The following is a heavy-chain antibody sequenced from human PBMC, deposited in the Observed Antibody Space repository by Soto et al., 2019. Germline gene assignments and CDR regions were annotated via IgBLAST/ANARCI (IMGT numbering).Heavy chain of an antibody. J-gene: IGHJ4*02. D-gene: IGHD3-22*01. CDR2: IYPADSET. CDR1: GYSFFSHW. CDR3: ARRPWHSGSCAD. V-gene: IGHV5-51*01. Sequence: SRKISCKCSGYSFFSHWIGWVRQMLGKGLEWVGIIYPADSETRYSPSFQGQVTISVDKSFNTAYLQWSSLKASDTALYYCARRPWHSGSCADWGQGDQVTVPS.